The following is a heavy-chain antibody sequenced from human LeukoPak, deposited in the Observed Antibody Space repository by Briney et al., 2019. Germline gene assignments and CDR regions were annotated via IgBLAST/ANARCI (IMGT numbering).Heavy chain of an antibody. CDR3: AKVRGTYNVGAFDI. J-gene: IGHJ3*02. CDR2: ISGSGGTT. Sequence: GGSLRLSCAASGFTFSDYAMSWVRQAPGKELEWVSSISGSGGTTYRADSVKGRFTISRDNSKNTLYLQMNSLRAEDTAVYYCAKVRGTYNVGAFDIWGQGTMVTVS. D-gene: IGHD1-26*01. V-gene: IGHV3-23*01. CDR1: GFTFSDYA.